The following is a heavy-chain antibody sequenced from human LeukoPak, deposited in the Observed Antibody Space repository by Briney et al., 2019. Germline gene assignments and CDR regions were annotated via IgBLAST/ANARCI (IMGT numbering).Heavy chain of an antibody. J-gene: IGHJ4*02. D-gene: IGHD3-10*01. CDR1: GFTFSNYG. V-gene: IGHV3-30*02. CDR2: IRYDGINK. CDR3: ARAKPKNMVRGLIMRRESRYYFDY. Sequence: PGGSLRLSCAASGFTFSNYGMHWVRQAPGKGLEWVAFIRYDGINKDYADSVKGRFTISRDNSKSTLYIQMNGLRAEDTAVYYCARAKPKNMVRGLIMRRESRYYFDYWGQGTLVTVSS.